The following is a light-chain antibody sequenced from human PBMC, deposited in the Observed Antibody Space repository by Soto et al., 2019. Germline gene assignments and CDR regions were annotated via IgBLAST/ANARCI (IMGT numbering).Light chain of an antibody. CDR3: NSQRSSGTRV. CDR1: SSDVGGYKH. CDR2: EVS. V-gene: IGLV2-14*01. Sequence: LTHPASVSGSPGQSITISCTGTSSDVGGYKHVSWYQHHPGKAPKLMIYEVSNRPSGVSNRFSGSKSGYTASLTISGLQAEDEADYYCNSQRSSGTRVLGTGTKVTVL. J-gene: IGLJ1*01.